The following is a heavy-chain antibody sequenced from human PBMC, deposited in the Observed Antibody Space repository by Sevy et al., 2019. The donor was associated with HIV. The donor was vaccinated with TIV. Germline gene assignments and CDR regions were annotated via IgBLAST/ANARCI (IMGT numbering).Heavy chain of an antibody. CDR2: ISSSSYI. D-gene: IGHD1-20*01. V-gene: IGHV3-21*01. CDR1: GFSFSSYS. CDR3: ARGISGSGYAFDF. J-gene: IGHJ3*01. Sequence: GGSLRLSCAASGFSFSSYSMNWVRQAPGKGLEWVSSISSSSYIYYADSVKGRFTISRDNAKNSLYLQMHSLRAEDTAVYYCARGISGSGYAFDFWGQGTTVTVSS.